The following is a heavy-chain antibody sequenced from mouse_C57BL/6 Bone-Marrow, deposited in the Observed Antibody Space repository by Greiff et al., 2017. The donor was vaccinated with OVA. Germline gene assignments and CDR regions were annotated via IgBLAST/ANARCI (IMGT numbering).Heavy chain of an antibody. Sequence: EVNVVESGGDLVKPGGSLKLSCAASGFTFSSYGMSWVRQTPDQRLEWVATISSGGSYTYYPDSVKGRFTISRDNAKNTLYLQMSSLKSEDTAMDYCARHGDYGSFFDYWGQGTTLTVSS. D-gene: IGHD1-1*01. J-gene: IGHJ2*01. V-gene: IGHV5-6*01. CDR2: ISSGGSYT. CDR3: ARHGDYGSFFDY. CDR1: GFTFSSYG.